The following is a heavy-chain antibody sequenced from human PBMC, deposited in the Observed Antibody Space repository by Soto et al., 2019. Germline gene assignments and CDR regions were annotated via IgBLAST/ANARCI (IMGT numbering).Heavy chain of an antibody. CDR3: AGDRGYYDSSGFGY. J-gene: IGHJ4*02. CDR2: IIPIFGTA. D-gene: IGHD3-22*01. V-gene: IGHV1-69*06. Sequence: QVQLVQSGAEVKKPGSSVKVSCKASGGTFSSYAISWVRQAPGQGLEWMGGIIPIFGTANYAQKLQGRVTITADKSTSTAYMELSSLRSEDTAVYYCAGDRGYYDSSGFGYWGQGTLVTVSS. CDR1: GGTFSSYA.